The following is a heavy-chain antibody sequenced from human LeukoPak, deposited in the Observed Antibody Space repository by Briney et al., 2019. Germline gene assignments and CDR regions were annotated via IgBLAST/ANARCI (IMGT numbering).Heavy chain of an antibody. D-gene: IGHD3-22*01. V-gene: IGHV3-20*01. CDR2: INWNGGST. CDR1: GFTFSSYW. J-gene: IGHJ4*02. CDR3: ARMAYYDSSGYANY. Sequence: PGGSLRLSCAASGFTFSSYWMHWVRQAPGKGLEWVSGINWNGGSTGYADSVKGRFTISRDNAKNSLYLQMNSLRAEDTALYHCARMAYYDSSGYANYWGQGTLVTVSS.